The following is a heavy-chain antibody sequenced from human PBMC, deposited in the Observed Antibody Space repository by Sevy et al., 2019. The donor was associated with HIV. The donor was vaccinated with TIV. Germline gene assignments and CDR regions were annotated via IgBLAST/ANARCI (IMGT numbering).Heavy chain of an antibody. J-gene: IGHJ6*03. V-gene: IGHV3-13*05. CDR3: ARQKKGAYCSGGSCYSNYYYYYMDV. Sequence: GGSLRLSCAASGFTFSSYDMHWVRQATGKGLEWVSAIGTAGDPYYPGSVTGRFTISRENAKNSWYLQMNSLRAGDTAVYYCARQKKGAYCSGGSCYSNYYYYYMDVWGKGTTVTVSS. CDR2: IGTAGDP. CDR1: GFTFSSYD. D-gene: IGHD2-15*01.